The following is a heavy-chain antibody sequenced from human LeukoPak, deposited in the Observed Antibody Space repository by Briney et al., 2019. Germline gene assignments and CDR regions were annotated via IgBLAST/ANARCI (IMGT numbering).Heavy chain of an antibody. Sequence: GGSLRLSCAASGFTFSSYGMHWVRQAPGKGLEWVAFIRYDGSNKYYADSVKGRFTISRDNSKNTLYLQMNSLRAEDTAVYYCAKAAILHCSSTSCPHYWGQGTLVTVSS. D-gene: IGHD2-2*01. CDR1: GFTFSSYG. CDR3: AKAAILHCSSTSCPHY. CDR2: IRYDGSNK. J-gene: IGHJ4*02. V-gene: IGHV3-30*02.